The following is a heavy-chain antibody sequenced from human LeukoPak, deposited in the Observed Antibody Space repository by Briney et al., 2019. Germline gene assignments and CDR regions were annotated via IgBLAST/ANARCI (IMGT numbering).Heavy chain of an antibody. Sequence: PGGSLRLSCAASGFTFSTSWVSWVRQTPGQGLEWVASIKQDGSEKYYVDSVRGRFTISRDNAKNSLSLQMNSLRAEDTAVYYCARAWQWAFDIWGQGTMVTVSS. J-gene: IGHJ3*02. V-gene: IGHV3-7*04. CDR3: ARAWQWAFDI. CDR2: IKQDGSEK. CDR1: GFTFSTSW. D-gene: IGHD2-8*01.